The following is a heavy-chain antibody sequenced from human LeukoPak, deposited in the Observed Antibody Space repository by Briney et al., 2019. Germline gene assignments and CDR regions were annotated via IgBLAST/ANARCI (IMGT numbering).Heavy chain of an antibody. CDR2: IYYSGST. Sequence: PSETLSLTCTVSGYSISSSSYYWGWIRQPPGKGLEWIGSIYYSGSTYYNPSLKSRVTISVDTSKNQFSLKLSSVTAADTAVYYCARACRSSSWYINYYYYMDVWGKGTTVTVSS. V-gene: IGHV4-39*07. J-gene: IGHJ6*03. D-gene: IGHD6-13*01. CDR1: GYSISSSSYY. CDR3: ARACRSSSWYINYYYYMDV.